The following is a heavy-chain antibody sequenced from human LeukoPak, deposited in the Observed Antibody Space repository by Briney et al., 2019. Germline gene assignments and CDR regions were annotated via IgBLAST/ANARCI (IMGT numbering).Heavy chain of an antibody. Sequence: PGRSLRLSCAASGFTFNNYGMHWVRQAPGKGLEWVAVIWYDGRSKHYADSVKGRFTISRDNSKNTLYLQMISLRAEDTAVYYCAREGGSYRPLDYSGQGTLVTVSS. CDR2: IWYDGRSK. CDR1: GFTFNNYG. D-gene: IGHD3-16*02. V-gene: IGHV3-33*01. CDR3: AREGGSYRPLDY. J-gene: IGHJ4*02.